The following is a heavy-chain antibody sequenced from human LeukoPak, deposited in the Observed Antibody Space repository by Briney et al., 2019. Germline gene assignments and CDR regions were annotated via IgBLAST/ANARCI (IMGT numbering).Heavy chain of an antibody. CDR3: ARQGSYEDAFDI. Sequence: SETLSLTCTVSGGSISSNNYYWGWIRQPPGKGLEWIGSIYYSGSTYYNPSLKSRVTISVDTSKNQFSLKLSSVTAADTAVYYCARQGSYEDAFDIWGQGTMVTVSS. D-gene: IGHD5-18*01. J-gene: IGHJ3*02. CDR1: GGSISSNNYY. CDR2: IYYSGST. V-gene: IGHV4-39*01.